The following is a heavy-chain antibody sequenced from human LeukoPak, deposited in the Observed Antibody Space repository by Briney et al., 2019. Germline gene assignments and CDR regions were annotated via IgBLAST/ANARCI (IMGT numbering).Heavy chain of an antibody. CDR2: IYYTGST. Sequence: SETLSLTCTVSGGSISSSSYYWGWIRQPPGKGLEWIGSIYYTGSTYYNPSLKSRVTTSVDTSKNQFSLKLSSVTAADTAVYYCARVKRKYQLLKPLHETPSHYFDYWGQGTLVTVSS. CDR1: GGSISSSSYY. D-gene: IGHD2-2*01. V-gene: IGHV4-39*07. J-gene: IGHJ4*02. CDR3: ARVKRKYQLLKPLHETPSHYFDY.